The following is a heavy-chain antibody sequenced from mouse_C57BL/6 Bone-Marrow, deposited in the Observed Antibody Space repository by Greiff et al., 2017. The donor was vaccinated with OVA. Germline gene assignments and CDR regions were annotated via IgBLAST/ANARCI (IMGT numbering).Heavy chain of an antibody. V-gene: IGHV1-63*01. CDR2: IYPGGGYT. J-gene: IGHJ3*01. Sequence: QVQLQQSGAELVRPGTSVKMSCTASGYTFTNYWIGWAKQRPGHGLEWLGDIYPGGGYTNYNEKFKGKATLTADKSTSTAFMPFSSLTSEDSTIYYCARGGSYARWFAYWGQGTLVTVSA. CDR3: ARGGSYARWFAY. D-gene: IGHD1-1*02. CDR1: GYTFTNYW.